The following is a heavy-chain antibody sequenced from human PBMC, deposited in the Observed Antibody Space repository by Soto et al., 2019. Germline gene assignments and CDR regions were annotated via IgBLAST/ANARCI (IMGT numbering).Heavy chain of an antibody. D-gene: IGHD2-15*01. CDR2: IKQDGSEK. CDR3: ARVYCSGGSCYYYYYYMDV. CDR1: GFTFSSYW. Sequence: GGSLRLSCAASGFTFSSYWMSWVRQAPGKGLEWVANIKQDGSEKYYVDSVKGRFTISRDNAENSLYLQMNSLRAEDTAVYYCARVYCSGGSCYYYYYYMDVWGKGTTVTVSS. J-gene: IGHJ6*03. V-gene: IGHV3-7*01.